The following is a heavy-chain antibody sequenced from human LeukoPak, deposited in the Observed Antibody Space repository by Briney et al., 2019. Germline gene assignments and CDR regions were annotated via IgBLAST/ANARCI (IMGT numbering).Heavy chain of an antibody. CDR1: GGTFSSYA. CDR3: ARDKNYDILTGYYKEYYFDY. V-gene: IGHV1-69*04. Sequence: ASVKVSCKDSGGTFSSYAISWVRQAPGQGLEWMGRIIPIFGIANYAQKFQGRVTITADKSTSTAYMELSSLRSEDTAVYYCARDKNYDILTGYYKEYYFDYWGQGTLVTVSS. J-gene: IGHJ4*02. CDR2: IIPIFGIA. D-gene: IGHD3-9*01.